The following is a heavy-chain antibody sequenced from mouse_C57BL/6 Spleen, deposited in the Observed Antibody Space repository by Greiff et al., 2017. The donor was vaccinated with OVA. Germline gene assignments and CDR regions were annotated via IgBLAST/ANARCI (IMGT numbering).Heavy chain of an antibody. CDR1: GYTFTSYW. CDR2: IHPNSGST. CDR3: ARSGDWWYFDV. J-gene: IGHJ1*03. D-gene: IGHD3-1*01. Sequence: LQQPGAELVKPGASVKLSCKASGYTFTSYWMHWVKQRPGQGLEWIGMIHPNSGSTNYNEKFKSKATLTVDKSSSTAYMQLSSLTSEDSAVYYCARSGDWWYFDVWGTGTTVTVSS. V-gene: IGHV1-64*01.